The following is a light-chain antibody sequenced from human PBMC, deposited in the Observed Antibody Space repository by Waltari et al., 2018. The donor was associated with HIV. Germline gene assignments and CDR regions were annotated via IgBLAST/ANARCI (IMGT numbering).Light chain of an antibody. Sequence: QSALTQPASVSGSPGQSITISCTGDTSDIGIYDIVSWYQKYPDKAPRLIMYGVNTRPSGISNRFSGSKSGNTASLTISALQGDDEADYYCSSYTDSDSLLFGGGTKLTVL. CDR3: SSYTDSDSLL. V-gene: IGLV2-14*01. CDR2: GVN. J-gene: IGLJ2*01. CDR1: TSDIGIYDI.